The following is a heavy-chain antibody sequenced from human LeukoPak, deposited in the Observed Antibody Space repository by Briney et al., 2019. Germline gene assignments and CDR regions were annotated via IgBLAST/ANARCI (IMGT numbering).Heavy chain of an antibody. Sequence: GASVKVSCKASGGTFSSYAISWVRQAPGQGLEWMGGIIPIFGTANYAQKFQGRVTITADKSTSTAYMELRSLRSDDTAVYYCARVFEPQWRWYPLHFDYWGQGTLVTVSS. D-gene: IGHD6-13*01. J-gene: IGHJ4*02. CDR3: ARVFEPQWRWYPLHFDY. V-gene: IGHV1-69*06. CDR1: GGTFSSYA. CDR2: IIPIFGTA.